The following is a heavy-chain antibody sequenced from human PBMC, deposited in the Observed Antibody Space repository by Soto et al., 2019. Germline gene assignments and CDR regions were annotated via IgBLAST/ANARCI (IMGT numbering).Heavy chain of an antibody. Sequence: EVQLLESGGGLVQPGGSLRLSCAASGFTFSSYAMSWVRQAPGKGLEWVSAISGSGGSTYYADSVKGRFTISRDNSKNTLYLQMNSLRAEDTAVYYCAKEYFGIAARPSPAFDFWGQGTMVTVSS. CDR2: ISGSGGST. J-gene: IGHJ3*01. CDR3: AKEYFGIAARPSPAFDF. V-gene: IGHV3-23*01. CDR1: GFTFSSYA. D-gene: IGHD6-6*01.